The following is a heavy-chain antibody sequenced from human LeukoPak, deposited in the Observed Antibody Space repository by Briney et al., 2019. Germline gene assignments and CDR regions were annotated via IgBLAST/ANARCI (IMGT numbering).Heavy chain of an antibody. CDR3: ARVPGYCSSTRCYGWYFDL. Sequence: GGSLRLSCGASGFTFSRYSMNWVRQAPGKGLEWVSSISSSGNYIYYADSVKGRFTISRDNAKNSLYLQMNSLRAEDTAVYHCARVPGYCSSTRCYGWYFDLWGRGTLVTISA. D-gene: IGHD2-2*01. CDR1: GFTFSRYS. V-gene: IGHV3-21*01. CDR2: ISSSGNYI. J-gene: IGHJ2*01.